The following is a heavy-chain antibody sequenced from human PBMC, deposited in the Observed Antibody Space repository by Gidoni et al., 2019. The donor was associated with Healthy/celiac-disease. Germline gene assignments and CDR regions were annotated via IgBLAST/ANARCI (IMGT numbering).Heavy chain of an antibody. CDR1: GFTFSSYA. Sequence: QVQLVESGGGVVQPGRSLRLSCAASGFTFSSYAMHWVRRAPGKGLEWVAVISYDGSNKYYADSVKGRFTISRDNSKNTLYLQMNSLRAEDTAVYYCARDVVTYDFWSGYYWAYYYYGMDVWGQGTTVTVSS. CDR2: ISYDGSNK. J-gene: IGHJ6*02. CDR3: ARDVVTYDFWSGYYWAYYYYGMDV. D-gene: IGHD3-3*01. V-gene: IGHV3-30-3*01.